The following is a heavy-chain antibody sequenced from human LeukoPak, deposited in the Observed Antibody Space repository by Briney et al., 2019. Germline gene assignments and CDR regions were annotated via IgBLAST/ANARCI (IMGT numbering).Heavy chain of an antibody. CDR1: GFTFSSYG. D-gene: IGHD2-15*01. Sequence: PGGSLRLSCTAPGFTFSSYGMHWVRQAPGKGLEWVAVISYDGSNKYYADSVKGRFTISRDNSKNTLYLQMNSLRAEDTAVYYCAKVSCGDYSDYWGQGTLVTVSS. J-gene: IGHJ4*02. V-gene: IGHV3-30*18. CDR3: AKVSCGDYSDY. CDR2: ISYDGSNK.